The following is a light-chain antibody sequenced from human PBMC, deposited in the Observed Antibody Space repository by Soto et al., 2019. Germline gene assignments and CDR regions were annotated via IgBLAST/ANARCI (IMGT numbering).Light chain of an antibody. V-gene: IGLV1-44*01. Sequence: QSVLTQPPSASGTPGQRVTISCSGSSSNIGSNSVHWYQQVPGTAPKLLIYSIDQWPSGVPDRFSGSKSGTSASLAISGLQSEDEADYFCAAWDDSLNAVVIGGGTKLTVL. J-gene: IGLJ2*01. CDR3: AAWDDSLNAVV. CDR2: SID. CDR1: SSNIGSNS.